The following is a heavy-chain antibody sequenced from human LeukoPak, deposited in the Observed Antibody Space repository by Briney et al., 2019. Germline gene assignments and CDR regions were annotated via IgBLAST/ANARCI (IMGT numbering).Heavy chain of an antibody. CDR2: ISYSGGT. D-gene: IGHD3-22*01. CDR1: GGSITRYY. CDR3: ARPYDTSGYFYALDA. V-gene: IGHV4-59*08. J-gene: IGHJ3*01. Sequence: SETLSLTCTVSGGSITRYYWSWIRRPPGKGLEWIGYISYSGGTDYNPSLKGRLTISMDTSKSQFSLKLSSVTAADSATYYCARPYDTSGYFYALDAWGQGTMVTVAA.